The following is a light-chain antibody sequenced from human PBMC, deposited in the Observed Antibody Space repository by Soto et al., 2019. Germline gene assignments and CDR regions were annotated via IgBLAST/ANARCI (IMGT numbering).Light chain of an antibody. CDR1: QTISSD. Sequence: DIQMTQSPSSLSASVGDRVTITCRASQTISSDLNWYQQKPGKAPKLLIYAASSLQSGVPSRFSGSGYGTDFTLTIISLQPEDLATYYCQQNYRTPYTFGQGTKLEIK. CDR3: QQNYRTPYT. CDR2: AAS. V-gene: IGKV1-39*01. J-gene: IGKJ2*01.